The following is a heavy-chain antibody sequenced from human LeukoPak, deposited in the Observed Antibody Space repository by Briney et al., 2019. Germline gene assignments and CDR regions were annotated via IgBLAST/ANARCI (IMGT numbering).Heavy chain of an antibody. Sequence: GGSLRLSCAASGFSFSSYGMSWVRQAPGKGLEWVSAISGSGGNTYYADSVRGRFTISRDNSKNTLYLQMNSLRAEDTAIYYCAKVSWENYFDYWGQGTLVTVSS. D-gene: IGHD6-13*01. CDR2: ISGSGGNT. CDR1: GFSFSSYG. J-gene: IGHJ4*02. V-gene: IGHV3-23*01. CDR3: AKVSWENYFDY.